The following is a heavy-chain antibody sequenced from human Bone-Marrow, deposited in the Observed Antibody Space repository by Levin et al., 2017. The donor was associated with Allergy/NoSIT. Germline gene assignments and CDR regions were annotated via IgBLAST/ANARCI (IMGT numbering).Heavy chain of an antibody. J-gene: IGHJ3*02. Sequence: SGPTLVKPTQTLTLTCTFSGFSLSTSGVGVGWIRQPPGKALEWLALIYWDDDKRYSPSLKSRLTIIKDTSKNQVVLTMTNMDPVDTATYYCAHRDIAAGGNGAFDIWGQGTMVTVSS. CDR1: GFSLSTSGVG. V-gene: IGHV2-5*02. CDR3: AHRDIAAGGNGAFDI. D-gene: IGHD6-13*01. CDR2: IYWDDDK.